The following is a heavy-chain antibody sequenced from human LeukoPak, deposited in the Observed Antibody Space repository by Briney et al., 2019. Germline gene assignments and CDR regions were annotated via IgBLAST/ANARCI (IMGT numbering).Heavy chain of an antibody. D-gene: IGHD3-10*01. Sequence: GASVKVSCKASGYTFTSYDINWVRQAPGQGLEWMGWMNPNSANTGYAQKFQGRVTMTRNTSISTAYMELSSLRSEDTAVYYCARVEEGYGSGRRENYFYYYMDVWGKGTTVTISS. CDR1: GYTFTSYD. CDR3: ARVEEGYGSGRRENYFYYYMDV. V-gene: IGHV1-8*01. CDR2: MNPNSANT. J-gene: IGHJ6*03.